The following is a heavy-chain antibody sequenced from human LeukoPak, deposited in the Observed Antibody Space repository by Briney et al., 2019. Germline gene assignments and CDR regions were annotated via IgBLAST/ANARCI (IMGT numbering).Heavy chain of an antibody. CDR2: FDPEDGET. V-gene: IGHV1-24*01. Sequence: ASVKVSCKVSGYTLTELSMHWVRQAPGKGLEWMGGFDPEDGETIYAQKFQGRVTMTEVTSTDTAYMELSSLRSEDTAVYYCAPDSRSVSSGYANWGQGTLVTVSS. CDR1: GYTLTELS. D-gene: IGHD3-22*01. CDR3: APDSRSVSSGYAN. J-gene: IGHJ4*02.